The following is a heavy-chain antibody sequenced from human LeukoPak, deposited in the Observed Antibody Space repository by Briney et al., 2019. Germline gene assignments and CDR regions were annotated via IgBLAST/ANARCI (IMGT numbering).Heavy chain of an antibody. V-gene: IGHV1-2*02. Sequence: SVKVSCKASGYTFTGYCMHWVRQAAGQGLGWMGWINPNSGGTNYAQKFQGRVTMTRDTSISTAYMELSRLRSDDTAVYYCARAGRAVDYYYGMDVWGQGTTVTVSS. D-gene: IGHD3-10*01. CDR2: INPNSGGT. CDR1: GYTFTGYC. J-gene: IGHJ6*02. CDR3: ARAGRAVDYYYGMDV.